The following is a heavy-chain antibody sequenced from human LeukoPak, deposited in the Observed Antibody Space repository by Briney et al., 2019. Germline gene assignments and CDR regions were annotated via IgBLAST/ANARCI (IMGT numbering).Heavy chain of an antibody. Sequence: GGSLRLSCTAPGFTFSSYWMTWVRQAPGKGLEWVANIEPAGSATYYVDSVKGRFTISRDNAKNLLYLQMNSLRAEDSAVYHCGRFGYVAAVDSWGQGALVTVSS. V-gene: IGHV3-7*01. CDR1: GFTFSSYW. D-gene: IGHD2-15*01. J-gene: IGHJ4*02. CDR3: GRFGYVAAVDS. CDR2: IEPAGSAT.